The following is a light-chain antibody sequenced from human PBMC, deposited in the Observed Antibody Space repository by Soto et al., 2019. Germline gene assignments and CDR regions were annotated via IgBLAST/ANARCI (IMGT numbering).Light chain of an antibody. CDR1: QSLRHSNGFNY. J-gene: IGKJ1*01. CDR2: LGS. CDR3: MQALQTPWM. Sequence: DIVMTQSPLSLTVTPGEPASISCRSSQSLRHSNGFNYLDWYLQKPGQSPQLLIYLGSNRASGVPDRFSGSGSGTDFTLRISRVEAEDVGIYYCMQALQTPWMFGQGTKVDIK. V-gene: IGKV2-28*01.